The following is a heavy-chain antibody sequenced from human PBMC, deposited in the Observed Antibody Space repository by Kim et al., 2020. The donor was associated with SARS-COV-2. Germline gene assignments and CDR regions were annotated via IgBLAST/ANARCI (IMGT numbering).Heavy chain of an antibody. CDR1: GFTFSTYN. CDR2: IGSSGTAI. Sequence: GGSLRLSCAASGFTFSTYNMNWVRQAPGKGLEWLSDIGSSGTAIHYADSVKGRFTISRDNVKNSLYPQMDSLRAEDTAVYFCARSNKGFDYCGQGTLVTVSS. D-gene: IGHD4-4*01. CDR3: ARSNKGFDY. J-gene: IGHJ4*02. V-gene: IGHV3-48*01.